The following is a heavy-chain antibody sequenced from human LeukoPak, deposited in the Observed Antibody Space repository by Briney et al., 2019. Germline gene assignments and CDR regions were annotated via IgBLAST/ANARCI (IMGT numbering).Heavy chain of an antibody. D-gene: IGHD6-13*01. CDR1: GGSISSSSYY. J-gene: IGHJ4*02. CDR3: ARVGYSSSWFRTIFDY. V-gene: IGHV4-39*07. CDR2: IYYSGST. Sequence: SETLSLTCTVSGGSISSSSYYWGWIRQPPGKGLEWIGSIYYSGSTYYNPSLKSRVTISVDTSNNHFSLKLTSMTAADTAVYYCARVGYSSSWFRTIFDYWGQGALVTVSS.